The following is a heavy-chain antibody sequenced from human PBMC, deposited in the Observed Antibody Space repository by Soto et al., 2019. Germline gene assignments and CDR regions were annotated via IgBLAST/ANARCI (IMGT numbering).Heavy chain of an antibody. V-gene: IGHV3-53*04. Sequence: PGGSLRLSCAASGFTVSSNYMSWVRQAPGKGLEWVSVIYSGGSTYYADSVKGRFTISRHNSKNTLYLQMNSLRAEDTAVYYCARTPDYGDYVPDTYYYYYYYMDVWGKGTTVTVSS. CDR1: GFTVSSNY. J-gene: IGHJ6*03. CDR2: IYSGGST. D-gene: IGHD4-17*01. CDR3: ARTPDYGDYVPDTYYYYYYYMDV.